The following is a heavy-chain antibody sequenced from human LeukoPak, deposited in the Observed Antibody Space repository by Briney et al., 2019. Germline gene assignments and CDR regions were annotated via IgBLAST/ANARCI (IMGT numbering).Heavy chain of an antibody. CDR2: TYYRSKWYN. Sequence: SQTLSLTCAISGDSVSRDTAAWNWVRQSPSRGLEWLGRTYYRSKWYNDYAVSVKSRKTINPDTSKNQFSLQLNSVTPEDTAVYYCARDGGGSSWYYFDNWGQGSLVTVSS. CDR3: ARDGGGSSWYYFDN. D-gene: IGHD6-13*01. V-gene: IGHV6-1*01. J-gene: IGHJ4*02. CDR1: GDSVSRDTAA.